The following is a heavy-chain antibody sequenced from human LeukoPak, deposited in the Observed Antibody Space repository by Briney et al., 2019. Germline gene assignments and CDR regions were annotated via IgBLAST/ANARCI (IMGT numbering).Heavy chain of an antibody. CDR3: AREKSIATFDP. Sequence: SVTVSCKASGGTFSNYAINWVRQARGHGLEWMGGIIPTFGTPNYAQEFQDRVTITTDESSSTAYMELSSLRSEDSAVYYCAREKSIATFDPWGQGTLVTVSS. J-gene: IGHJ5*02. CDR1: GGTFSNYA. V-gene: IGHV1-69*05. D-gene: IGHD6-6*01. CDR2: IIPTFGTP.